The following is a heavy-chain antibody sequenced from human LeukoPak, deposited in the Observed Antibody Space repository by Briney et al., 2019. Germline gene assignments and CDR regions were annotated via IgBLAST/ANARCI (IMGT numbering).Heavy chain of an antibody. CDR3: ARDPPGDY. V-gene: IGHV4-59*01. CDR1: GGSISSYY. J-gene: IGHJ4*02. CDR2: IYYSGST. Sequence: SETLSLTCTVSGGSISSYYWSWIRQPPGKGLEWIGYIYYSGSTNYNPSLKSRVTISVDTSKNQLSLTLSSVTAADTAVYYCARDPPGDYWGQGTLVTVSS. D-gene: IGHD3-10*01.